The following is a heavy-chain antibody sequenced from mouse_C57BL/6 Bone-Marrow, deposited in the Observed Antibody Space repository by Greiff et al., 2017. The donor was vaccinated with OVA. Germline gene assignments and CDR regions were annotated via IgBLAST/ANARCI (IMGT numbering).Heavy chain of an antibody. CDR2: IHPNSGST. CDR1: GYTFTSYW. V-gene: IGHV1-64*01. CDR3: AREPVGGIYSRYAMDY. J-gene: IGHJ4*01. D-gene: IGHD2-1*01. Sequence: QVQLQQSGAELVKPGASVKLSCKASGYTFTSYWMHWVKQRPGQGLEWIGMIHPNSGSTNYNEKFKSKATLTVDKSSSTAYMQLSSLTSEDSAVYYCAREPVGGIYSRYAMDYWGQGTSVTVSS.